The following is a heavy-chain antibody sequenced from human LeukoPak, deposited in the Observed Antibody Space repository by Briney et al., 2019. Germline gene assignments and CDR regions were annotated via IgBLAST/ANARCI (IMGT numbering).Heavy chain of an antibody. Sequence: SETLSLTCTVSGGSISSYYWSWIRRPPGKGLEWIGYIYYSGSTNYNPSLESRVTISVDTSKNQFSLKLSSVTAADTAVYYCARQRIWGNVASSGWFDYWGQGTLVTVSS. J-gene: IGHJ4*02. CDR2: IYYSGST. CDR3: ARQRIWGNVASSGWFDY. D-gene: IGHD6-19*01. CDR1: GGSISSYY. V-gene: IGHV4-59*08.